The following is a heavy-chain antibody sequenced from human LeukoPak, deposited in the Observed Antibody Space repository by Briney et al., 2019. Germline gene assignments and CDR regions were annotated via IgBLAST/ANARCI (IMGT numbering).Heavy chain of an antibody. D-gene: IGHD2-2*01. CDR1: GFTFSDYY. Sequence: GGSLRLSCAASGFTFSDYYMSWIRQAPGKGLEWVSYISSSGSTIYYADSVKGRFTISRDNAKNSLYLHMNSLRAEDTSVYYCARDACSSPSCYPDYWGQGTLVTVSS. V-gene: IGHV3-11*04. CDR2: ISSSGSTI. J-gene: IGHJ4*02. CDR3: ARDACSSPSCYPDY.